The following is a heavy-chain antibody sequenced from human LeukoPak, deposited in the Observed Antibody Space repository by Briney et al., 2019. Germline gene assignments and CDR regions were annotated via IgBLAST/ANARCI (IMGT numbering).Heavy chain of an antibody. CDR2: IRYDELQD. Sequence: GGSLRLSCETSGFTFRNHGMHWVRQAPGKGLEGVAFIRYDELQDYYADSVRGRFTISRDNSKSALYLQMGSLRPEDTAMYYCVRDFSNYVAFFDSWGQGVLVTVSS. J-gene: IGHJ4*02. D-gene: IGHD4-11*01. V-gene: IGHV3-30*02. CDR1: GFTFRNHG. CDR3: VRDFSNYVAFFDS.